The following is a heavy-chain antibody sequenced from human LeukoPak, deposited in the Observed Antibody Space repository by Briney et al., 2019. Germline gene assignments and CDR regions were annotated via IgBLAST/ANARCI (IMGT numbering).Heavy chain of an antibody. CDR2: ISYDGSNK. CDR1: GFAFSIYR. V-gene: IGHV3-30-3*01. J-gene: IGHJ3*02. Sequence: PGGSLRLSCEASGFAFSIYRMNWVRQAPGKGLEWVAVISYDGSNKYYADSVKGRFTISRDNSKNTLYLQMNSLRAEDTAVYCCARDQDSGSSSEDAFDIWGQGTMVTVSS. CDR3: ARDQDSGSSSEDAFDI. D-gene: IGHD6-6*01.